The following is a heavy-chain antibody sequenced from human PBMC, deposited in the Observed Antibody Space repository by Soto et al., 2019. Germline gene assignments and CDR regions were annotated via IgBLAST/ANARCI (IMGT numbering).Heavy chain of an antibody. CDR2: IGSDGST. Sequence: KKLEWVSGIGSDGSTYYADSVKGRFAISRDNSKKTLYLQMNSLRADDTAIYYCYRGHRDLHAFPTRRSSDL. D-gene: IGHD1-1*01. V-gene: IGHV3-23*01. CDR3: YRGHRDLHAFPTRRSSDL. J-gene: IGHJ2*01.